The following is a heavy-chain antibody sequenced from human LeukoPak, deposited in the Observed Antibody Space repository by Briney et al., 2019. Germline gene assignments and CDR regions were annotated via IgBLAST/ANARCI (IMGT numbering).Heavy chain of an antibody. Sequence: SETLSLTCTVSGGSISSYYWSWIRQPPGKGLEWIGEINHSGSTNYKPSLKSRVTISVDTSKNQFSLKLSSVTAADTAVYYCARQRRDYSNYGARGSFDYWGQGTLVTVSS. D-gene: IGHD4-11*01. CDR3: ARQRRDYSNYGARGSFDY. CDR2: INHSGST. V-gene: IGHV4-34*01. CDR1: GGSISSYY. J-gene: IGHJ4*02.